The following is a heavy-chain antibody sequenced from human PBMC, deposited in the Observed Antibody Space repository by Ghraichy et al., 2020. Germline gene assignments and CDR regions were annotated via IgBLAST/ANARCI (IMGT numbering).Heavy chain of an antibody. Sequence: GESLNISCAASGFTFSSYAMHWVRQAPGKGLEWVAVISYDGSNKYYADSVKGRFTISRDNSKNTLYLQMNSLRAEDTAVYYCVKVRGVIWVPDYWGQGTLVTVSS. CDR2: ISYDGSNK. V-gene: IGHV3-30-3*01. CDR3: VKVRGVIWVPDY. CDR1: GFTFSSYA. D-gene: IGHD3-10*01. J-gene: IGHJ4*02.